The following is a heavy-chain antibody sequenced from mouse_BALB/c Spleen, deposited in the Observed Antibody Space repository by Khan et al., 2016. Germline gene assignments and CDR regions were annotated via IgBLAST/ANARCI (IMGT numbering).Heavy chain of an antibody. D-gene: IGHD2-13*01. CDR1: GFTFSSYA. Sequence: VQLKESGGGLVKPGGSLKLSCVASGFTFSSYAMSWVRQSPEKRLEWVAEISSGGSYTYYPDTVTGRFIISRDNAKDTLYLEMSSLRSEDTARYYCARDYGDYYYAMDYWGQGTSVTVSS. J-gene: IGHJ4*01. V-gene: IGHV5-9-4*01. CDR2: ISSGGSYT. CDR3: ARDYGDYYYAMDY.